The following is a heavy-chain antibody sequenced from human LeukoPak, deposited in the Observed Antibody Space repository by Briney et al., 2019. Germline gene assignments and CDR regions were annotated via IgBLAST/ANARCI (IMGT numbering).Heavy chain of an antibody. CDR2: INHSGST. D-gene: IGHD2-8*01. CDR3: ARGPILMVYAIRKPFDY. Sequence: SETLSLTCAVYGGSFSGYYWSWIRQPPGKGLEWIGEINHSGSTNYNPSLKSRVTISVDTSKNQFSLKLSSVTAADTAVYYCARGPILMVYAIRKPFDYWAREPWSPSPQ. V-gene: IGHV4-34*01. CDR1: GGSFSGYY. J-gene: IGHJ4*02.